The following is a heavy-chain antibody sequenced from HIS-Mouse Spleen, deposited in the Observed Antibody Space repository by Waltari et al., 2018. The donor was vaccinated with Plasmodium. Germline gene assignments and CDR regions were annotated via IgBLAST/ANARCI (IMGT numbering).Heavy chain of an antibody. CDR3: AREDILTGYYNDYWYFDL. J-gene: IGHJ2*01. D-gene: IGHD3-9*01. CDR1: GFTFSYYR. CDR2: ISSSSSYI. V-gene: IGHV3-21*01. Sequence: EVQLVESGGGMVKPGGSVRLYCAASGFTFSYYRMNVVCQAPVKGLEWVSSISSSSSYIYYADSVKGRFTISRDNAKNSLYLQMNSLRAEDTAVYYCAREDILTGYYNDYWYFDLWGRGSLVTVSS.